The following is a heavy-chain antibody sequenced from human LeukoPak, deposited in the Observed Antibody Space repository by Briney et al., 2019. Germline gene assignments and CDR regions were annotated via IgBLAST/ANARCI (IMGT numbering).Heavy chain of an antibody. CDR3: ARGPQSRYYYYMDV. J-gene: IGHJ6*03. CDR2: IIPIFGTA. CDR1: GGTFSSYA. V-gene: IGHV1-69*05. Sequence: ASVKVSCKASGGTFSSYAISWVRQAPGQGLEWMGGIIPIFGTANHAQKFQGRVTITTDESTSTAYMELCSLRSEDTAVYYCARGPQSRYYYYMDVWGKGTTVTVSS.